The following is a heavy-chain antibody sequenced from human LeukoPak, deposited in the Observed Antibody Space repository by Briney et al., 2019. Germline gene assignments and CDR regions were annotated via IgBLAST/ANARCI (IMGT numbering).Heavy chain of an antibody. Sequence: SGTLSLTCAVYGGSFSGYYWSWIRQPPGKGLEWIGEINHSGSTNYNPSLKSRVTISVDTSKNQFSLKLSSVTAADTAVYYCARLTMVRGLDNWGQGTMVTVSS. J-gene: IGHJ3*01. D-gene: IGHD3-10*01. CDR3: ARLTMVRGLDN. CDR1: GGSFSGYY. V-gene: IGHV4-34*01. CDR2: INHSGST.